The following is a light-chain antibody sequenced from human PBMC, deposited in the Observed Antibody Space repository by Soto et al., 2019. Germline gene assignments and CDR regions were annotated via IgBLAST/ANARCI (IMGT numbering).Light chain of an antibody. CDR1: SSDFGNYNL. V-gene: IGLV2-23*02. CDR3: CSFTSSNTHV. Sequence: QSALTQPASVSGSPGQSNTISCTGTSSDFGNYNLVSWYQQHPGKVPKLILFEVNKRPSGVSGRFSGSKSGNTASLTISGLQAEDEADYYCCSFTSSNTHVFGTGTKVTVL. J-gene: IGLJ1*01. CDR2: EVN.